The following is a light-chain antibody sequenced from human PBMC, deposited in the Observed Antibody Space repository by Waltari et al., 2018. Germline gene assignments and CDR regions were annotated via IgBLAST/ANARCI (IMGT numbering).Light chain of an antibody. CDR2: AAT. Sequence: DVQMTQSPSSLSASVGDTVTITCRASQTISRYLNWSQQQPGKAPKLLIYAATTLQSEVPSRFTGSGSGTDFTLTISSVQPEDFATYYCQQSYSTPRTFGQGTKLDIK. J-gene: IGKJ2*01. CDR1: QTISRY. CDR3: QQSYSTPRT. V-gene: IGKV1-39*01.